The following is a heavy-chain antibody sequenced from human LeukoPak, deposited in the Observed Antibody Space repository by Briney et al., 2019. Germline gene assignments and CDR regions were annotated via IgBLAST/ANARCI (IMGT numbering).Heavy chain of an antibody. Sequence: GGSLRLSCAASGFTFSSYGMHWVRQAPGKGLEWVAVIWYDGSNKYYADSVKGRFTISRDNSKNTLYLQMNSLRAEDTAVYYCARDGRDGYKDYWGRGTLVTVSS. J-gene: IGHJ4*02. D-gene: IGHD5-24*01. CDR1: GFTFSSYG. CDR2: IWYDGSNK. V-gene: IGHV3-33*01. CDR3: ARDGRDGYKDY.